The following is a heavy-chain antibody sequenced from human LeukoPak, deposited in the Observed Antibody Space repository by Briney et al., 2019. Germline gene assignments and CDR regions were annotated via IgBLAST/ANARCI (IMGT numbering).Heavy chain of an antibody. Sequence: GGSLRLSCAASGFTFSSYSMNWVRQAPGKGLEWVSSISSSSSYIYYADSVKGRFTISRDNAKNSLYLQMNSLRAEDTAVYYCARVFSDYIGYYFDYWGQGTLVTVSS. V-gene: IGHV3-21*01. J-gene: IGHJ4*02. CDR2: ISSSSSYI. CDR1: GFTFSSYS. CDR3: ARVFSDYIGYYFDY. D-gene: IGHD4-11*01.